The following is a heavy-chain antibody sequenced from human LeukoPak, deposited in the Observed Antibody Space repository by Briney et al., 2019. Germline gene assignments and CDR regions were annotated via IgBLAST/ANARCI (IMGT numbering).Heavy chain of an antibody. CDR2: IYPGDSDT. CDR3: ARGGSTYYFDY. D-gene: IGHD3-16*01. CDR1: GXSFTSYW. J-gene: IGHJ4*02. Sequence: GESLKISCKGYGXSFTSYWIGWVRQMPGKGLEWMGIIYPGDSDTRYSPSFQGQVPISADRSISTAYLQWSRLQASDTAIYYCARGGSTYYFDYWGQGTLVTVSS. V-gene: IGHV5-51*01.